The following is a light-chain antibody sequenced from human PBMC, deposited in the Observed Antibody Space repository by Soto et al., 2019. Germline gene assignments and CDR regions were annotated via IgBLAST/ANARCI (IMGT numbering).Light chain of an antibody. J-gene: IGKJ1*01. CDR2: KAS. V-gene: IGKV1-5*03. Sequence: DIQMTQSHSTLSGSVGARVTITCRASQAISSGLAWYQQKPGKAPKLLIYKASTLKSGGPSRFCGSGSGTEFTLTIISLQPDDFATNYCQHYNSYSEAFGQGTKVDIK. CDR3: QHYNSYSEA. CDR1: QAISSG.